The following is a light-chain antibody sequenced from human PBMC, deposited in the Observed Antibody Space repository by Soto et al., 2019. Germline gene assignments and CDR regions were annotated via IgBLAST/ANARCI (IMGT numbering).Light chain of an antibody. Sequence: ILLTQSPATLSVSPGERATLSCWASQSVSSNLAWYQQKSGQAPRLLLYGASTRATTIPARFSGSGSGTDLTLTISRLETEDFAVYFCQQYGNSPPGTFGQGTRLEIK. CDR3: QQYGNSPPGT. CDR1: QSVSSN. J-gene: IGKJ5*01. CDR2: GAS. V-gene: IGKV3-15*01.